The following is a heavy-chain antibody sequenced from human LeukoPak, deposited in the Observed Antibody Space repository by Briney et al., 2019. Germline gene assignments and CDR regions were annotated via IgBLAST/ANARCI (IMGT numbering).Heavy chain of an antibody. CDR1: GYTFTSYG. D-gene: IGHD3-22*01. J-gene: IGHJ4*02. CDR3: VRRSSSASYAY. CDR2: ISAYDGNT. V-gene: IGHV1-18*01. Sequence: ASVKVSCKASGYTFTSYGISWVRQAPGQGLEWMGWISAYDGNTNYAQKLQGRVTMTTDTSTSTAYMELRSLRSDDTAVYYCVRRSSSASYAYWGQGTLVTVSS.